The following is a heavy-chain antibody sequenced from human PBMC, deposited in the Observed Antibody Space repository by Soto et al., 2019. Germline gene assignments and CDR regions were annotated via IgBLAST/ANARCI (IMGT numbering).Heavy chain of an antibody. J-gene: IGHJ4*02. CDR3: AKGMFISASAATFDY. Sequence: EVQLVESGGGLAQPGRSLRLSCAASGFIFDDYAMHWVRQAPGKGLEWVSGISWQSGSIRYADSVKGRFTISRDNAKNSLYLQMNSLRVEDTALYYCAKGMFISASAATFDYWGQGILVTVSS. D-gene: IGHD3-16*02. V-gene: IGHV3-9*01. CDR1: GFIFDDYA. CDR2: ISWQSGSI.